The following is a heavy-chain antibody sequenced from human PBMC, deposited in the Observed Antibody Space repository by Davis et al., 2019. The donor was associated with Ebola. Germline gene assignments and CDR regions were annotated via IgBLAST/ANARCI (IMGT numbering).Heavy chain of an antibody. CDR3: AKASCSSTSCYFDY. CDR1: GFTFDDYA. D-gene: IGHD2-2*01. J-gene: IGHJ4*02. CDR2: ISWDGGST. V-gene: IGHV3-43D*03. Sequence: GESLKISCTASGFTFDDYAMHWVRQAPGKGLEWVSLISWDGGSTYYADSVKGRFTISRDNSKNSLYLQMNSLRAEDTALYYCAKASCSSTSCYFDYWGQGTLVTVSS.